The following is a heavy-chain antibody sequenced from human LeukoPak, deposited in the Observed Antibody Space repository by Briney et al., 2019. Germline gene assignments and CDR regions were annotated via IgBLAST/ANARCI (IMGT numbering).Heavy chain of an antibody. CDR1: GYSFTSYL. D-gene: IGHD3-22*01. CDR2: IYPGDSDT. Sequence: GESLKISCKSSGYSFTSYLIGWVRQMPGKGLEWMGIIYPGDSDTRYSTSFQGQVTISADKSISTAYLQWSSLKASDTAMYYCARQRYGSGYHGLIGYWGQGTLVTVSS. CDR3: ARQRYGSGYHGLIGY. V-gene: IGHV5-51*01. J-gene: IGHJ4*02.